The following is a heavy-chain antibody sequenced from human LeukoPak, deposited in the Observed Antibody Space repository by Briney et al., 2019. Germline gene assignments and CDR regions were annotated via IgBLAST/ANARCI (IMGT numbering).Heavy chain of an antibody. Sequence: GGSLRLSCAASGFTFSNAWMSWVRQAPGKGLEWVGRTRNKANSYTTEYAASVKGRFTISRDDSKNSLYLQMNSLKTEDTAVYYCARGITFGGEYYFDYWGQGTLVTVSS. CDR3: ARGITFGGEYYFDY. CDR2: TRNKANSYTT. CDR1: GFTFSNAW. J-gene: IGHJ4*02. D-gene: IGHD3-16*01. V-gene: IGHV3-72*01.